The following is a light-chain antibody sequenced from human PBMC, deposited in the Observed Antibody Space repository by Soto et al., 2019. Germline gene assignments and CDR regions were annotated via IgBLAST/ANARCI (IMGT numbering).Light chain of an antibody. CDR3: SSYSTGRTVL. Sequence: QSVLTQPASVSGSPGQSITISCTGTSRDVGGFDYVSWYQQHPGKAPKLMIYDVNNRPSGISDRFSGSKSGNTASLTISGLQAEDEADYYCSSYSTGRTVLFGGGTKLTVL. CDR1: SRDVGGFDY. CDR2: DVN. V-gene: IGLV2-14*03. J-gene: IGLJ2*01.